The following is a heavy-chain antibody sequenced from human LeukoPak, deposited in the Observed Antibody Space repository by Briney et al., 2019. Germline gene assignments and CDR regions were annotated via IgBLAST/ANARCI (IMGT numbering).Heavy chain of an antibody. CDR3: ARDRRWLQFYAFDI. J-gene: IGHJ3*02. V-gene: IGHV3-48*04. D-gene: IGHD5-24*01. CDR1: GFTFSSYS. CDR2: ISSSSSTI. Sequence: GGSLRLSCAASGFTFSSYSMNWVRQAPGKGLEWVSYISSSSSTIYYADSVKGRFTISRDNAKNSLYLQMNSLRAEDTAVYYCARDRRWLQFYAFDIWGQGTMVTVSS.